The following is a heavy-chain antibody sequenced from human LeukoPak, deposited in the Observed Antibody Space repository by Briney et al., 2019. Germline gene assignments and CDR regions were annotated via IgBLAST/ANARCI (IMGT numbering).Heavy chain of an antibody. CDR1: GGSVSSGSYY. CDR2: IYYSGST. V-gene: IGHV4-61*01. D-gene: IGHD3-22*01. CDR3: ARVSFDYYDSSGYYYYYYGMDV. J-gene: IGHJ6*02. Sequence: PSETLSLTCTVSGGSVSSGSYYWSWIRQPPGKGLEWIGYIYYSGSTNYNPSLKSRVTISVDTSKNQFSLKLSSVTAADTAVYYCARVSFDYYDSSGYYYYYYGMDVWGQGTTVTVSS.